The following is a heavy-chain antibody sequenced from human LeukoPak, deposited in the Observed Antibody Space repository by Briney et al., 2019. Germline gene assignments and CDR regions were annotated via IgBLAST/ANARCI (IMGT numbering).Heavy chain of an antibody. CDR2: IKQDGSEK. Sequence: GGSLRLSCAASGFTFSSYWMSWVRQAPGKGLEWVANIKQDGSEKYYVDSVKGRFTISRDNAKNSLYLQMNSLRAEDTAVYYCARDPTRVPKNWFDPWGQGTLVTVSS. CDR1: GFTFSSYW. J-gene: IGHJ5*02. CDR3: ARDPTRVPKNWFDP. D-gene: IGHD2-2*01. V-gene: IGHV3-7*01.